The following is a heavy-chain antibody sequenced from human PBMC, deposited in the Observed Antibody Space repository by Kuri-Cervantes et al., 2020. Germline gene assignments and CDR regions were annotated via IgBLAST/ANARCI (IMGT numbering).Heavy chain of an antibody. Sequence: GGSLRLSCPASGFTFSSYAMHWVRQAPGKGLEWVAVISYDGSNKYYADSVEGRFTISRDNSKNTLYLQMNSLRAEDTAVYYCARALVIEYSSSSEAFDYWGQGTLVTVSS. CDR2: ISYDGSNK. V-gene: IGHV3-30-3*01. CDR1: GFTFSSYA. CDR3: ARALVIEYSSSSEAFDY. D-gene: IGHD6-6*01. J-gene: IGHJ4*02.